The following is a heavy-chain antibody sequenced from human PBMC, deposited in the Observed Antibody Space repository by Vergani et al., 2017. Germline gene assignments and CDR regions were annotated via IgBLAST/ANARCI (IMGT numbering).Heavy chain of an antibody. J-gene: IGHJ3*02. D-gene: IGHD6-19*01. Sequence: QVQLVESGGGVVQPGRSLRLSCAASGFTFSSYGMHWVRQAPGKGLEWVAVISYDGSNKYYADSVKGRFTISRDNSKNTLYLQMNSLRAEDTAVYYCAKDPYSSGWYDDAFDIWGQGTMVTVSS. CDR1: GFTFSSYG. V-gene: IGHV3-30*18. CDR3: AKDPYSSGWYDDAFDI. CDR2: ISYDGSNK.